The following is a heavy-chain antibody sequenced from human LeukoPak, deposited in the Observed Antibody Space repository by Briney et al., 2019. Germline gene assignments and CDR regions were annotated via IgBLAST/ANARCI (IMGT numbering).Heavy chain of an antibody. J-gene: IGHJ4*02. CDR3: AKDGSYLAVAGRIHY. CDR2: ISGSGGST. V-gene: IGHV3-23*01. Sequence: GGSLRLSCAASGFTFNSYAMSWVRQAPGKGLEWVSAISGSGGSTYYADSVKGRFTISRDNSKNTLYLQMNSLRAGDTALYYCAKDGSYLAVAGRIHYWGQGTLVTVSS. D-gene: IGHD6-19*01. CDR1: GFTFNSYA.